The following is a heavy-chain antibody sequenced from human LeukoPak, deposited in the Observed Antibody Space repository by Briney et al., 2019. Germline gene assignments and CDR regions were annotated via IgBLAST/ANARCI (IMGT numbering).Heavy chain of an antibody. J-gene: IGHJ5*02. CDR1: GYSFTDYY. Sequence: EASVKVSCKTSGYSFTDYYMHWVRQAPGQGLEWMGWITPNSGGTKHEQKFQGRVTMTRDTSVSTAYMELSRLTSDDAAVYYCARGSRNYCDSASCYTKGNWFDPWGQGTLVTVSS. CDR3: ARGSRNYCDSASCYTKGNWFDP. D-gene: IGHD3-10*01. V-gene: IGHV1-2*02. CDR2: ITPNSGGT.